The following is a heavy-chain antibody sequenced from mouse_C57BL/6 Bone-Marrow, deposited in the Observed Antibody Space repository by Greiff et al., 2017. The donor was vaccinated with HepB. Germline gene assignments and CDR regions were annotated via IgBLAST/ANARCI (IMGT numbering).Heavy chain of an antibody. D-gene: IGHD1-1*01. Sequence: QVQLQQPGAELVKPGASVKLSCKASGYTFTSYWMHWVKQRPGQGLEWIGMIHPNSGSTNYNEKFKSKATLTVDKSSSTAYMQLSSLTSEDSAVYYCYYYGSSYSHWYFDVWGTGTTVTVSS. V-gene: IGHV1-64*01. J-gene: IGHJ1*03. CDR3: YYYGSSYSHWYFDV. CDR2: IHPNSGST. CDR1: GYTFTSYW.